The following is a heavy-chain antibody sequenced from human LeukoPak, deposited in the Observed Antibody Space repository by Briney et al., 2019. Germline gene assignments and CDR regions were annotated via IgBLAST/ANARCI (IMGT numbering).Heavy chain of an antibody. CDR1: GGSISRYY. D-gene: IGHD2-15*01. CDR3: ARVVVAARVAFDI. V-gene: IGHV4-59*01. CDR2: IYYSGST. Sequence: SETLSLTCTVSGGSISRYYWSWIRQPPGKGLEWIGYIYYSGSTNYNPSLKSRVTISVDTSKNQFSLKLSSVTAADTAVYYCARVVVAARVAFDIWGQGTMVTVSS. J-gene: IGHJ3*02.